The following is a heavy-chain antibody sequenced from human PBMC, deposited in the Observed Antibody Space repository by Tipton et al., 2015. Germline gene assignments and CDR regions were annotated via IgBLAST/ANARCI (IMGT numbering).Heavy chain of an antibody. CDR3: ARDTSIVGPTNYYIDY. Sequence: TLSLTCTVSGGSISSGDYYWYWIRQHPGKGLEWIGYIYSSGSTYYNPSLKSRVTISVDTSKNQFSLKLSSVSAADTAVYYCARDTSIVGPTNYYIDYWGQGALVTVSS. D-gene: IGHD1-26*01. CDR2: IYSSGST. V-gene: IGHV4-31*03. J-gene: IGHJ4*02. CDR1: GGSISSGDYY.